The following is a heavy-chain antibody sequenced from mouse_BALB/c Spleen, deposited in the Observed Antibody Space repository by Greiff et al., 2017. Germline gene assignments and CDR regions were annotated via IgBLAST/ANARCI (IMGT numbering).Heavy chain of an antibody. Sequence: VKLQQSGAELVKPGASVKLSCKASGYTFTSYYMYWVKQRPGQGLEWIGEINPSNGGTNFNEKFKSKATLTVDKSSSTAYMQLSSLTSEDSAVYYCTRSLFTTGFAYWGQGTLVTVSA. CDR2: INPSNGGT. D-gene: IGHD1-1*01. CDR3: TRSLFTTGFAY. J-gene: IGHJ3*01. V-gene: IGHV1S81*02. CDR1: GYTFTSYY.